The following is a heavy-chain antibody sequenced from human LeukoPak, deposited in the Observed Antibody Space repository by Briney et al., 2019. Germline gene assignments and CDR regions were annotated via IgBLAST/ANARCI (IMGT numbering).Heavy chain of an antibody. D-gene: IGHD6-13*01. CDR3: ARDESSSSWLYY. V-gene: IGHV1-18*01. CDR2: ISAYNGNT. CDR1: GYTFTRYG. Sequence: ASVTVSCTASGYTFTRYGISWVRQAPGQGLEWMGWISAYNGNTNYAQKLQGRVTMTTDTSTSTAYMELTSLRSDDTAVYYCARDESSSSWLYYWGQGTLVTVSS. J-gene: IGHJ4*02.